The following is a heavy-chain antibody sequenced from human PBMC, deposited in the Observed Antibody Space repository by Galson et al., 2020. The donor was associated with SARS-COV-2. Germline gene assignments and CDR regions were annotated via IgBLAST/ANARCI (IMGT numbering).Heavy chain of an antibody. J-gene: IGHJ6*02. Sequence: TGGSLRLSCAASGFIVSSYGMHWVRQAPGKGLEWVSIISHDGSNQYYADFVKGRFTISRDNSKNTMYLQVNSLRAEDTAVYYCAKGYGSFYYSMDVWGQGTTVTVSS. CDR1: GFIVSSYG. D-gene: IGHD3-16*01. CDR2: ISHDGSNQ. CDR3: AKGYGSFYYSMDV. V-gene: IGHV3-30*18.